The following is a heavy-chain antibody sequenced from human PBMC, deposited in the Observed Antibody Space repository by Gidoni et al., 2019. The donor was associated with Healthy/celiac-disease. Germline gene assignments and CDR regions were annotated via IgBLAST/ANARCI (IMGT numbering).Heavy chain of an antibody. CDR2: ITPSGGST. CDR3: APLDYGH. V-gene: IGHV1-46*01. CDR1: GYTFTSYY. J-gene: IGHJ4*02. D-gene: IGHD4-17*01. Sequence: QVQLVQSGAEVQKPGASVKVSCKASGYTFTSYYMPGGRQAPGQGLEWRGIITPSGGSTSYEQRFQGRVTMTRDTSTSTVYMELSSLRSEDTAVYYCAPLDYGHWGQGTLVTVSS.